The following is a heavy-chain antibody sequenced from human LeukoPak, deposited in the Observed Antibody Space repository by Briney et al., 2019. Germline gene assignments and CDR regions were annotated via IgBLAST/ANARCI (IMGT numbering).Heavy chain of an antibody. D-gene: IGHD6-19*01. Sequence: PGGSLRLSCAASGFTFSSYNMNWVRQAPGTGLEWVSTISTSSSYIYYADSVKGRLAISRDNGKNSLYLQMSSLRAEDTAVYYCARSKVAGTSDYWGQGTLVAVSS. CDR3: ARSKVAGTSDY. CDR1: GFTFSSYN. J-gene: IGHJ4*02. CDR2: ISTSSSYI. V-gene: IGHV3-21*01.